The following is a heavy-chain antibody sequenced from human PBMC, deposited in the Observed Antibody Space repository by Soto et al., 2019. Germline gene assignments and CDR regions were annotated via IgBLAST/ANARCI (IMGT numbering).Heavy chain of an antibody. CDR3: ARRGVTVTPKFDY. CDR2: IYYSGST. Sequence: SETLSLTCTVSGGSISSSSYYWGWIRQPPGKGLEWIGSIYYSGSTYYNPSLKSRVTISVDTSKNQFSLKLSSVTAADTAVYYCARRGVTVTPKFDYWGQGTLVTVSS. D-gene: IGHD4-17*01. J-gene: IGHJ4*02. V-gene: IGHV4-39*01. CDR1: GGSISSSSYY.